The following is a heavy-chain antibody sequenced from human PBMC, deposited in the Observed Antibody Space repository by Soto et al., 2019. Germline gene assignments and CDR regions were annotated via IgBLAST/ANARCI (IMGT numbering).Heavy chain of an antibody. D-gene: IGHD3-10*01. V-gene: IGHV5-51*01. CDR3: ARQGLDYGSGSLDYYYYYGMDV. Sequence: GESLKISCKGSGYSFTSYWIGWVRQMPGKGLEWMGIIYPGDSDTRYSPSFQGQVTISADKSISTAYLQWSSLKASDTAMYYCARQGLDYGSGSLDYYYYYGMDVWGQGTTVTVSS. CDR2: IYPGDSDT. J-gene: IGHJ6*02. CDR1: GYSFTSYW.